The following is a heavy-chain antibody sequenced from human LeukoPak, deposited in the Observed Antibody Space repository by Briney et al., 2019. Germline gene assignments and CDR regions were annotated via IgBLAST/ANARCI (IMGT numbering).Heavy chain of an antibody. J-gene: IGHJ4*02. D-gene: IGHD1-20*01. V-gene: IGHV3-23*01. Sequence: GGSLRLSCAASGFTFNNYAMSWVRQAPGKGLEWISAISGSGGSTYYADSVKGRFTISRDNSKNTLYLQMNSLRAEDTAVYYCAKDKGVHGRYNWNVLPYYFDYWGQGTLVTVSS. CDR1: GFTFNNYA. CDR2: ISGSGGST. CDR3: AKDKGVHGRYNWNVLPYYFDY.